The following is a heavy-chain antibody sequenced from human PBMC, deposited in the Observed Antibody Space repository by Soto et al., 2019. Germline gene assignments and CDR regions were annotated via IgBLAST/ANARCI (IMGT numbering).Heavy chain of an antibody. Sequence: EVQLLESGGDLVQPGGSLRLTCAASGFTFTKYAMSWFRQAQGRGLEWVSGVTRIGGDTFYADSVKGRFTISRDDFKDTIYLKLDSLRPEATAVYNCASDQEGSPHHWFGPWGQGTLVTVSS. J-gene: IGHJ5*02. V-gene: IGHV3-23*01. CDR1: GFTFTKYA. D-gene: IGHD2-2*01. CDR3: ASDQEGSPHHWFGP. CDR2: VTRIGGDT.